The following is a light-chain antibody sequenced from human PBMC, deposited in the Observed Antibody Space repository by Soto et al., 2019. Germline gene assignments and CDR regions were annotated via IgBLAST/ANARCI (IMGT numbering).Light chain of an antibody. CDR1: SSNIGSNY. CDR2: RNN. V-gene: IGLV1-47*01. CDR3: AAWDDSLSALYV. J-gene: IGLJ1*01. Sequence: QSVLTQPPSASGTPGQRVTISCSGSSSNIGSNYVYWYQQLPGTAPKLIIYRNNQRPSGVPDRFSGSKSGTSASLAISGLRSEDEADYYCAAWDDSLSALYVFGTGTKVTVL.